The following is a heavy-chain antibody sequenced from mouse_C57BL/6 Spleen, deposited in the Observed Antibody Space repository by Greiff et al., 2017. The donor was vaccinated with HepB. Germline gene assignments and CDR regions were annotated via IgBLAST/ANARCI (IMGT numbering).Heavy chain of an antibody. D-gene: IGHD1-1*01. J-gene: IGHJ3*01. Sequence: QVQLQQSGAELVRPGASVTLSCKASGYTFTDYEMHWVKQTPVHGLEWIGAIDPETGGTAYNQKFKGKAILTADKSSSTAYMELRSLTSEDSAVYYGTADGPLRRVWFAYWGQGTLVTVSA. CDR3: TADGPLRRVWFAY. CDR2: IDPETGGT. CDR1: GYTFTDYE. V-gene: IGHV1-15*01.